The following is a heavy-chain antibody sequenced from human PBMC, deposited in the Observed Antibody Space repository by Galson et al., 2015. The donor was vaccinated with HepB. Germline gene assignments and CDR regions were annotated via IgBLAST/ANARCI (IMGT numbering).Heavy chain of an antibody. J-gene: IGHJ4*02. V-gene: IGHV3-33*01. CDR1: GFIFSRHG. CDR3: VRESLMAMGTFDL. Sequence: SLRLSCAASGFIFSRHGIHWVRQAPGKGLECVALIWSYGRPPLSADSVKGRFHLSRDNSKNPLSLQRNSLRAEDTAVYYCVRESLMAMGTFDLWGRGTLVTVSS. CDR2: IWSYGRPP. D-gene: IGHD5-18*01.